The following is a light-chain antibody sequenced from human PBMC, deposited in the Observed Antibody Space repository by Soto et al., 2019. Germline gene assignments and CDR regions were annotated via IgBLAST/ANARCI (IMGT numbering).Light chain of an antibody. J-gene: IGKJ4*01. Sequence: DIQMTQSPSTLSASVGDRVTITCRASQSISSWLAWYQQKPGKAPKRLIYKSSSLESGVPSRFSGSGSGTEFALTISSLQPDDFTTYYCQQYSSYPLTFGGGTKVEIK. CDR2: KSS. CDR1: QSISSW. V-gene: IGKV1-5*03. CDR3: QQYSSYPLT.